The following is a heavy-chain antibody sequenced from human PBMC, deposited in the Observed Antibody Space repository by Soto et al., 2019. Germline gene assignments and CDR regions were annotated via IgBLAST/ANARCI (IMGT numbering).Heavy chain of an antibody. CDR3: ARHRRRYYYDSSGYYYSGMDV. V-gene: IGHV5-10-1*01. CDR2: IDPSDSYT. Sequence: PGESLKISCKGSGHSFTSYWISWVRQMPGKGLEWMGRIDPSDSYTNYSPSFQGHVTISADKSISTAYLQWSSLKASDTAMYYCARHRRRYYYDSSGYYYSGMDVWGQGTTVTVSS. CDR1: GHSFTSYW. D-gene: IGHD3-22*01. J-gene: IGHJ6*02.